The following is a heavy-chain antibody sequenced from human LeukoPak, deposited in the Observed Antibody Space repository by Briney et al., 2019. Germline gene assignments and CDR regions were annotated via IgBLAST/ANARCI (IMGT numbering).Heavy chain of an antibody. J-gene: IGHJ3*02. V-gene: IGHV4-34*01. D-gene: IGHD1-26*01. CDR3: ARVGYSGSYYGGAFDI. CDR1: GGSFSGYY. CDR2: INHSGST. Sequence: SETLSLTCAVYGGSFSGYYWSWIRQPPGKGLEWIGEINHSGSTNYNPSLKSRVTISVDTSKNQFSLKLSSVTAADTAVYYCARVGYSGSYYGGAFDIWGQGTMVTVSS.